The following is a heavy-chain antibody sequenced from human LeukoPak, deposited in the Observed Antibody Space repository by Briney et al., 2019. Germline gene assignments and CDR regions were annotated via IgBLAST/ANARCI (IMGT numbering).Heavy chain of an antibody. V-gene: IGHV6-1*01. D-gene: IGHD5-12*01. Sequence: SQTLSLTCAISGDSVSRNTAGWNWIRQSPSRGLEWLGRTYYRSKWYSDFAPSVRNRITINPDTSKNQFSLQLNSVTPEDTAVYYCAKGFGGSYSGYDLGAFDIWGQGTMVTVSS. CDR1: GDSVSRNTAG. CDR2: TYYRSKWYS. J-gene: IGHJ3*02. CDR3: AKGFGGSYSGYDLGAFDI.